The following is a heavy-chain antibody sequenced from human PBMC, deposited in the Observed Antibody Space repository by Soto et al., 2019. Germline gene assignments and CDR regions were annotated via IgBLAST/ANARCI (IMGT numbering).Heavy chain of an antibody. J-gene: IGHJ6*02. CDR2: ISAYNANT. CDR1: GYNLTTYG. D-gene: IGHD2-2*01. V-gene: IGHV1-18*01. CDR3: ARRRCISTSCYGDYYYYGVDV. Sequence: GASVKVSCKASGYNLTTYGITWVRQAPGQGLEWMGWISAYNANTNYAQKLQGRVTMTTDTSTSTAYMELRSLRSDDTAVYYCARRRCISTSCYGDYYYYGVDVWGQGTTVTVSS.